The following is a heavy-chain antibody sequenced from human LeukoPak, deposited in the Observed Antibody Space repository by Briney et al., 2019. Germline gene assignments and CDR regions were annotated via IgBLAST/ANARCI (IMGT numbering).Heavy chain of an antibody. CDR2: IGISSGNT. CDR3: ARDHNYAFDN. Sequence: GGSRGLSWPASELTFVDYRMNGARQAPGKGLEWISYIGISSGNTKYADSVKGRFTISGDNAKNSLYLQMNSLRVEDTAVYYCARDHNYAFDNWGQGTLVTVSS. V-gene: IGHV3-48*04. CDR1: ELTFVDYR. J-gene: IGHJ4*02. D-gene: IGHD1-1*01.